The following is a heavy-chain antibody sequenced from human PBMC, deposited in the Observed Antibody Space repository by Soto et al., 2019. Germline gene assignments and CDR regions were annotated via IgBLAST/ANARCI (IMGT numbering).Heavy chain of an antibody. J-gene: IGHJ4*02. CDR3: AREALNFEYYYGSGRGYYFDY. Sequence: QVQLVQSGAEVKKPGASVKVSCKASGYTFTSYGISWVRQAPGQGLEWMGWISAYNGNTNYAQKLQGRVTMTTDTSTSKAYMELRSLRSDDTAVYYCAREALNFEYYYGSGRGYYFDYWGQGTLVTVSS. CDR2: ISAYNGNT. CDR1: GYTFTSYG. D-gene: IGHD3-10*01. V-gene: IGHV1-18*01.